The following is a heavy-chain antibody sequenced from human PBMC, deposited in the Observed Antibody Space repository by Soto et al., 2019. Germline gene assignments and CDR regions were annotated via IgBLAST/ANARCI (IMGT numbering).Heavy chain of an antibody. Sequence: ASVKVSCKASGGTFSSYAISWVRQAPGQGLEWMGGIIPIFGTANYAQKFQGRVTITADESTSTAYMELSSLRSGDTAVYYCARDFPYYDFWSAQDYGMDVWGQGTTVTVSS. V-gene: IGHV1-69*13. CDR2: IIPIFGTA. CDR3: ARDFPYYDFWSAQDYGMDV. CDR1: GGTFSSYA. J-gene: IGHJ6*02. D-gene: IGHD3-3*01.